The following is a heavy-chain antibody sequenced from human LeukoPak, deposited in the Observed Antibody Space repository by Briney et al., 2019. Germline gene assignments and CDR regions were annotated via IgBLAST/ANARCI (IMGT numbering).Heavy chain of an antibody. D-gene: IGHD6-6*01. J-gene: IGHJ4*02. Sequence: GESLRLSCTASGFTFSNFWMGWVRQAPGKGLEWVANIKQDETEKFYLGSVKGRFTISRDNAKNSLYLQMNSLRVEDTAVYYCVREGYSSSFGYWGQGTLVTVSS. CDR2: IKQDETEK. V-gene: IGHV3-7*03. CDR3: VREGYSSSFGY. CDR1: GFTFSNFW.